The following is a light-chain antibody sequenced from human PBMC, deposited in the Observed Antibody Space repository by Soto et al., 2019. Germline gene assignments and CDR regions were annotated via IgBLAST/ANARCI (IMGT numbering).Light chain of an antibody. J-gene: IGLJ3*02. CDR2: RNN. Sequence: QSVLTQPPSASGTPGQRGTISCSGSSSNIGSNYVYWYQQLPGTAPKLLIYRNNQRPSGVPDRFSGSKSGTSASLAISGLRSEDEADYYCAAWDDSLSARWVFGGGTKLTVL. V-gene: IGLV1-47*01. CDR1: SSNIGSNY. CDR3: AAWDDSLSARWV.